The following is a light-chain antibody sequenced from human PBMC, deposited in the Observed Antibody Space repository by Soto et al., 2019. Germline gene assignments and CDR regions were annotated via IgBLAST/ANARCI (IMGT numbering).Light chain of an antibody. CDR3: QQYDNSIT. Sequence: EIVLTQSPGTLSLSPGETATLSCRASQSVSSNNLAWYHQKPGQTPRLLIYDASSRATGIPDRFSGSGSGTDFTLTISRLEPEDFAVYYCQQYDNSITFGQGTRLEIE. V-gene: IGKV3-20*01. J-gene: IGKJ5*01. CDR1: QSVSSNN. CDR2: DAS.